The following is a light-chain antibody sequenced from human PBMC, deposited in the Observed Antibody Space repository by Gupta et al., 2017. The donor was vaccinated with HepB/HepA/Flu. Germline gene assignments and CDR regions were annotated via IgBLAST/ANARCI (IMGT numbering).Light chain of an antibody. J-gene: IGKJ1*01. CDR3: QQYGSWPRA. V-gene: IGKV3D-15*01. Sequence: IVMTSSPVPLSVSSGERATPSCRARQVARNYLAWYQQKPGQTPRLLIYGASTRATGIPARFSGSGSGTEFTLTISRLESEDFAVYYCQQYGSWPRAFGQGTKVDI. CDR2: GAS. CDR1: QVARNY.